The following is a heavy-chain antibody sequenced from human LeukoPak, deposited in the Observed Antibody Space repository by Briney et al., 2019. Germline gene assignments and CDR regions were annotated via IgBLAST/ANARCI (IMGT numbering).Heavy chain of an antibody. J-gene: IGHJ4*02. CDR1: GFTFSDYY. V-gene: IGHV3-11*01. CDR3: ARDLGYSSGSDY. D-gene: IGHD5-18*01. CDR2: ISSGSGTI. Sequence: PGGSLRLSCAASGFTFSDYYMSWIRQAPGKGLEWVSYISSGSGTIYYAESVKGRFTVSRDNAKNSLYLQMNSLRAEDTAGYYCARDLGYSSGSDYWGQGTLVTVSS.